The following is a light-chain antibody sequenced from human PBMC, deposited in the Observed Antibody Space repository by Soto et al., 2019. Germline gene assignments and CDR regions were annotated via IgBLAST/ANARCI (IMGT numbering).Light chain of an antibody. V-gene: IGLV6-57*01. Sequence: NFMLTQPHSVSESPGKTVTISCTRSSGSIGSSYVQWYQQRPGSSPTTVIFEDNQRPTGVPVRFSGSIDSSSNSASLVISXLRXXXXAXXYCQSYDTSNPLVFGGGTKVTVL. CDR2: EDN. CDR1: SGSIGSSY. CDR3: QSYDTSNPLV. J-gene: IGLJ3*02.